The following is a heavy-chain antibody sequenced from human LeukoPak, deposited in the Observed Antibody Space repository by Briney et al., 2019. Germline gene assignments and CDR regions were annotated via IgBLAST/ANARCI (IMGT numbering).Heavy chain of an antibody. CDR1: GFTFSSYW. J-gene: IGHJ4*02. CDR3: AREGWHSSSWYFFDY. CDR2: IKQDGSEK. Sequence: GGSLRLSCAAAGFTFSSYWMSWVRQAPGKGLEWVANIKQDGSEKYYVDSVKGRFTISRDNAKNSLYLRMNSLRAEDTAVYYCAREGWHSSSWYFFDYWGQGILVTVSS. D-gene: IGHD6-13*01. V-gene: IGHV3-7*03.